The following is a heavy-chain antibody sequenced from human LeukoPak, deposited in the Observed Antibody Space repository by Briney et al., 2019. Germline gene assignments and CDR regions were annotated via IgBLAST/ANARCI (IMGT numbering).Heavy chain of an antibody. J-gene: IGHJ3*02. D-gene: IGHD4-17*01. CDR1: GFTVSSNY. CDR3: AKDGGDYGDNDAFDI. V-gene: IGHV3-53*01. CDR2: IYSGGST. Sequence: GGSLRLSCAASGFTVSSNYMSWVRQAPGKGLEWVSVIYSGGSTYYANSVKGRFTISRDNSKNTLYLQMNSLRAEDTAVYYCAKDGGDYGDNDAFDIWGQGTMVTVSS.